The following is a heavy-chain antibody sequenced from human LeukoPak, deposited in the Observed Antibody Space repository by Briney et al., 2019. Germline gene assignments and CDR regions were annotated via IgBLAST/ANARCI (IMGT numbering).Heavy chain of an antibody. J-gene: IGHJ6*03. CDR3: AGGVMVRGVIPLYYYYYMDV. CDR1: GYTFTSYD. V-gene: IGHV1-8*01. Sequence: ASVKVSCKASGYTFTSYDINWVRQATGQGLEWMGWMNPNSGNTGYAQKFQGRVTMTRNTSISTAYMELSSLRSEDTAVYYCAGGVMVRGVIPLYYYYYMDVWGKGTTVTVSS. D-gene: IGHD3-10*01. CDR2: MNPNSGNT.